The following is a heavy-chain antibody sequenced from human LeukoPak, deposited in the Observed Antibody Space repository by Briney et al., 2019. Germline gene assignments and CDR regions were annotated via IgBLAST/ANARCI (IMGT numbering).Heavy chain of an antibody. D-gene: IGHD2-15*01. CDR1: GDSISSSTSYF. J-gene: IGHJ4*02. CDR2: IYFSGTT. CDR3: ARQRGYCSGGSCYRTPHFDY. V-gene: IGHV4-39*01. Sequence: SETLSLTCTVSGDSISSSTSYFWGWIPQPPGKVLEGVGGIYFSGTTYYNPSLKSRVTISVDTSKNYFSLKLSSVTAADTAVYYCARQRGYCSGGSCYRTPHFDYWGQGTLVTVSS.